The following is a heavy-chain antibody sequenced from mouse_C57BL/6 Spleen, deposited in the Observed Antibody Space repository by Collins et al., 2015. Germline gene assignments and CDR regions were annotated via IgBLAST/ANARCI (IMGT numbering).Heavy chain of an antibody. D-gene: IGHD2-4*01. CDR2: INPSTGGT. J-gene: IGHJ4*01. Sequence: EVQLQQSGPELVKPGASVKISCKASGYSFTGYYMNWVKQSPEKSLEWIGEINPSTGGTTYNQKFKAKATLTVDKSSSTAYMQLKSLTSEDSSVYYCARDYDNYAMGYWGQGTSVTVSS. V-gene: IGHV1-42*01. CDR3: ARDYDNYAMGY. CDR1: GYSFTGYY.